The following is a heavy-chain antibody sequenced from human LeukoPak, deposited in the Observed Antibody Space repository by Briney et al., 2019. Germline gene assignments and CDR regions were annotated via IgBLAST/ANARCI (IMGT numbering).Heavy chain of an antibody. J-gene: IGHJ5*02. Sequence: PSETLSLTCAVYGGSFSGYYWSWIRQPPGKGLEWIGEINHSGSTNYNPSLKSRVTISVDTSKNQFSLKLSSVTAADTAVYYCARLHGYCSGGSCYGWFDPWGQGTLVTVPS. CDR3: ARLHGYCSGGSCYGWFDP. CDR2: INHSGST. D-gene: IGHD2-15*01. V-gene: IGHV4-34*01. CDR1: GGSFSGYY.